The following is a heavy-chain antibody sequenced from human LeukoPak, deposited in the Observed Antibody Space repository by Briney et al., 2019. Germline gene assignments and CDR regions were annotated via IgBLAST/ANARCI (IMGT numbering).Heavy chain of an antibody. CDR3: ARDSVYGSGSYQGDY. D-gene: IGHD3-10*01. CDR2: INPSGGST. Sequence: INPSGGSTSYAQKFQGRVTMTRDTSTSTVYMELSSLRSEDTAVYYCARDSVYGSGSYQGDYWGQGTLVTVSS. V-gene: IGHV1-46*01. J-gene: IGHJ4*02.